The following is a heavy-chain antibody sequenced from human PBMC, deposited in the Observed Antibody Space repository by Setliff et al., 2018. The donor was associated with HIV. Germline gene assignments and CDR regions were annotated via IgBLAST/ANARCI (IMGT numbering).Heavy chain of an antibody. V-gene: IGHV4-31*03. J-gene: IGHJ3*02. CDR2: IYNSGST. CDR3: ARGIHVDWLLSPHSAFDI. Sequence: PSETLSLTCTVYGASISNGSYHWSWIRQHPRRGLEWIGFIYNSGSTYYNPSLKGRPAMSRDPSKNQFSLRLSPVTDADTAVYFCARGIHVDWLLSPHSAFDIWGQGTLVTVSS. CDR1: GASISNGSYH. D-gene: IGHD3-9*01.